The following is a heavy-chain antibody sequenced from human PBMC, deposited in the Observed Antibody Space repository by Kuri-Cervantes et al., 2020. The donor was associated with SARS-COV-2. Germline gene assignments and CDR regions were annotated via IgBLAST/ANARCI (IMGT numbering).Heavy chain of an antibody. CDR1: GFTFSDYY. Sequence: GESLKISCAASGFTFSDYYMSWIRQAPGKGLEWVSYISSSGSTIYYADSVKGRFTISRDNAKNSLYLQMSSLRAEDTAVYYCARDLRRGKSLDYWGQGTLVTVSS. V-gene: IGHV3-11*04. CDR3: ARDLRRGKSLDY. CDR2: ISSSGSTI. D-gene: IGHD3-16*01. J-gene: IGHJ4*02.